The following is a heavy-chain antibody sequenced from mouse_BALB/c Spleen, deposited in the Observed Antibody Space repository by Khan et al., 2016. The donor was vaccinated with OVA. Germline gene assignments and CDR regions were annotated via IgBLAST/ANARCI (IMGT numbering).Heavy chain of an antibody. CDR1: GYTFTDYY. Sequence: QVQLKQSGVELARPGASVKLSCTASGYTFTDYYINWVKQRTGQGLEWIGEISPGSGDTYYNERFMGKATLTADKSSSTAYMQHSSLTSEACAVYFCARRNYFGYTFAYWGQGTLVTVSA. J-gene: IGHJ3*01. D-gene: IGHD1-2*01. CDR3: ARRNYFGYTFAY. CDR2: ISPGSGDT. V-gene: IGHV1-77*01.